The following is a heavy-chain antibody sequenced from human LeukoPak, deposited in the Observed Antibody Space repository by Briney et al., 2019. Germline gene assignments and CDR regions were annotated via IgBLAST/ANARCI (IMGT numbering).Heavy chain of an antibody. Sequence: TGGSLRLSCAASEFTFSSYAMHWVRQAPGKGLEWVADISFDGNNEHYADSVKGRFTISRDNSKNTLYLQMNSLRSDDTAVYYCARCTDSSGLLPLDIWGQGTMVTVSS. CDR2: ISFDGNNE. V-gene: IGHV3-30-3*01. CDR1: EFTFSSYA. CDR3: ARCTDSSGLLPLDI. D-gene: IGHD3-22*01. J-gene: IGHJ3*02.